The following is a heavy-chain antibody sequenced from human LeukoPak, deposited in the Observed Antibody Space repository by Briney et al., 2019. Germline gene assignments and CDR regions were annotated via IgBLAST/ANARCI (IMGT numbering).Heavy chain of an antibody. J-gene: IGHJ4*02. D-gene: IGHD2-21*01. V-gene: IGHV3-74*01. CDR3: VRDVWGDRDSYFDY. CDR1: GFTFSSYW. Sequence: GGSLRLSCAASGFTFSSYWMHWVRXAPGKXLVWVSRINSDGRSTSYEDSAKGRFTISRANAKNTLYLQMNSLRAEDTAVYYCVRDVWGDRDSYFDYWGQGTLVTVSS. CDR2: INSDGRST.